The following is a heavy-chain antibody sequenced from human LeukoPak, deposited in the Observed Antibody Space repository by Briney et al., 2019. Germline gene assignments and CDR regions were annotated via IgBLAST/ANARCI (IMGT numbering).Heavy chain of an antibody. CDR1: GGTFSSYA. Sequence: SVKVSCKASGGTFSSYAISWVRQAPGQGLEWMGGIIPIFGTANYAQKFQGRVTITADESTSTAYMELSSLRAEDTAVYYCVRLFGDRYGRLDYWGQGTLVTVSS. V-gene: IGHV1-69*01. J-gene: IGHJ4*02. CDR2: IIPIFGTA. CDR3: VRLFGDRYGRLDY. D-gene: IGHD5-18*01.